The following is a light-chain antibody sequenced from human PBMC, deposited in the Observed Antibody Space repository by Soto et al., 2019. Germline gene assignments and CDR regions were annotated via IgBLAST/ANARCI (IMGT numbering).Light chain of an antibody. CDR3: QQYDSTPSLT. CDR2: WAS. CDR1: QSVLYSSNNKNY. J-gene: IGKJ4*01. Sequence: DIVMTPSPDSLAVSLGERATINCKSSQSVLYSSNNKNYLAWYQQKPGQPPKLLIYWASTRESGVPDRFSGSGSGTDFTLTISSLQAEDVAVYYCQQYDSTPSLTFGGGTNVEIK. V-gene: IGKV4-1*01.